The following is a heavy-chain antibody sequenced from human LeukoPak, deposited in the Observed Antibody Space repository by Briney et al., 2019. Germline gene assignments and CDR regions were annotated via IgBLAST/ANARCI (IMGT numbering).Heavy chain of an antibody. D-gene: IGHD1-26*01. CDR2: ISGSGGST. CDR3: AKDLIVGATRYYFDY. J-gene: IGHJ4*02. Sequence: GGSLRLSCAASGFTFSSYAMSWVRQAPGKGLEWVSAISGSGGSTYYANSVKGRFTISRDNSKDTLYLQMNSLRAEDTAVYYCAKDLIVGATRYYFDYWGQGTLVTVSS. CDR1: GFTFSSYA. V-gene: IGHV3-23*01.